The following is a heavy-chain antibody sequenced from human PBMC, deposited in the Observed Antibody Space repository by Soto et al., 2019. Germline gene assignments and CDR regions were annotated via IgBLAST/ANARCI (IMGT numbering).Heavy chain of an antibody. CDR1: GGTFSSYA. D-gene: IGHD5-18*01. J-gene: IGHJ4*02. V-gene: IGHV1-69*13. CDR2: IIPIFGTA. CDR3: AIERYGYSYGYRGQWLPTSLLDY. Sequence: VASVKVSCKASGGTFSSYAISWVRQAPGQGLEWMGGIIPIFGTANYAQKFQGRVTITADESTSTAYMELSSLRSEDTAVYYCAIERYGYSYGYRGQWLPTSLLDYSGQGSLVIVSS.